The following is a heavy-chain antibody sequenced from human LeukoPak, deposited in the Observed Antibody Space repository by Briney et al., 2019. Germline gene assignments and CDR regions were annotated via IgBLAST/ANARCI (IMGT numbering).Heavy chain of an antibody. D-gene: IGHD3-22*01. CDR3: ARLQYGGLYYYDSSGYYYDY. Sequence: PSETLSLTCTVSGGSISSYYWSWIRQPPGKGLEWIGYIYYSGSTYYNPSLKSRVTISVDTSKNQFSLKLSSVTAADTAVYYCARLQYGGLYYYDSSGYYYDYWGQGTLVTVSS. V-gene: IGHV4-59*06. J-gene: IGHJ4*02. CDR1: GGSISSYY. CDR2: IYYSGST.